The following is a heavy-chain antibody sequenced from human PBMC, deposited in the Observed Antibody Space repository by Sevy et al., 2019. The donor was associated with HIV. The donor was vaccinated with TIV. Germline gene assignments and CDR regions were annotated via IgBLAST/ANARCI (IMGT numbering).Heavy chain of an antibody. CDR1: GFTFSNYA. V-gene: IGHV3-23*01. CDR3: AKNENCWGGYLAMDV. D-gene: IGHD3-3*01. Sequence: GGSLRLSCAASGFTFSNYAMNWVRQTPGKGLEWVSSISGSGDNTYYADSVKGRFTISRDISYNTVTLQMSSLRAEDTAVYYCAKNENCWGGYLAMDVWGQGTTVTVSS. CDR2: ISGSGDNT. J-gene: IGHJ6*02.